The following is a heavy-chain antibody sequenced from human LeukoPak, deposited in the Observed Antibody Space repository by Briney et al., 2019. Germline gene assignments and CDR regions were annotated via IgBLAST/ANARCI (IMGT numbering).Heavy chain of an antibody. V-gene: IGHV3-30*18. CDR1: GFIFSIYG. Sequence: GGSLRLSCAASGFIFSIYGVHWVRQAPGKGLEWVALMAADGSNIYYADSVKGRFTISRDNSKNTLYLQMNSLRTEDTAVYYCAKAAVYSSSWTPFDDWGQGTLVTVSS. D-gene: IGHD6-13*01. J-gene: IGHJ4*02. CDR2: MAADGSNI. CDR3: AKAAVYSSSWTPFDD.